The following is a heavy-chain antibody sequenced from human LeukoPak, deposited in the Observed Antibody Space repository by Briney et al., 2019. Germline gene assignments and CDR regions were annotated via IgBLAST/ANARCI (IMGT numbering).Heavy chain of an antibody. D-gene: IGHD2-2*01. Sequence: GGSLRLSCAASGFTFSSYAMSWVRQAPGKGLEWVSAISGSGGSTYYADSVKGRFTISRDNSKNTLYLQMNSLRAEDTAVYYRATLRPGYCSSTSCPHPYYFDYWGQGTLVTVSS. J-gene: IGHJ4*02. CDR2: ISGSGGST. CDR3: ATLRPGYCSSTSCPHPYYFDY. V-gene: IGHV3-23*01. CDR1: GFTFSSYA.